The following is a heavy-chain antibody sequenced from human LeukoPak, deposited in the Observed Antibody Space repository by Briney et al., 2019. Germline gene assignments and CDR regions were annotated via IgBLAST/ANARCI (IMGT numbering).Heavy chain of an antibody. D-gene: IGHD6-13*01. J-gene: IGHJ4*02. Sequence: ASVKVSCKASGGTFSSYTISWVRQAPGQGLQWMGGIIPIFGTANYAQKFQGRVTITADESTSTAYMELYSLRSEDTAVYYCAKSHSSSWYNFDYWGQGTLVTVSS. CDR3: AKSHSSSWYNFDY. CDR1: GGTFSSYT. V-gene: IGHV1-69*13. CDR2: IIPIFGTA.